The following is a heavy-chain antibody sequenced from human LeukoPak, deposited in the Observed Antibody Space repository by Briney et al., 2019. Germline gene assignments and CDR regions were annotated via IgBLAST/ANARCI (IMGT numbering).Heavy chain of an antibody. J-gene: IGHJ4*02. V-gene: IGHV3-30*02. D-gene: IGHD2-15*01. Sequence: PGGSLRLSCAASGFTFSSYGMHWVRQAPGKGLEWVAFIRYDGSNKYYADSVKGRFTISRDNSKNTLYLQMNSLRAEDTAVYYCAKDPRIYCSGGSCAGDSWGQGTLVTVSS. CDR1: GFTFSSYG. CDR2: IRYDGSNK. CDR3: AKDPRIYCSGGSCAGDS.